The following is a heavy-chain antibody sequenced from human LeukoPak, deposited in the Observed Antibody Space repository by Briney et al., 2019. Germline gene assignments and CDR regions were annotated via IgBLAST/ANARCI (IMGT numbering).Heavy chain of an antibody. V-gene: IGHV3-53*01. CDR2: IYTSGTT. D-gene: IGHD1-26*01. CDR1: GFTVSSYY. CDR3: ARGGRYFFSVDY. Sequence: PWGSLRLSCAASGFTVSSYYMRWVRQAPGKGLEWIASIYTSGTTYYADSVRGRFTISRDNSTNTLYLHMNSLRAEDTAVYYCARGGRYFFSVDYWGQGTLVTVSS. J-gene: IGHJ4*02.